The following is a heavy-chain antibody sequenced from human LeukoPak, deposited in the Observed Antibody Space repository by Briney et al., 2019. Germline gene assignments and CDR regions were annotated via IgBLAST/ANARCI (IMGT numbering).Heavy chain of an antibody. CDR2: IKEDGSEK. J-gene: IGHJ4*02. V-gene: IGHV3-7*01. CDR1: GFTISRYW. D-gene: IGHD6-13*01. Sequence: GGSLRLSCAASGFTISRYWMSWVRQAPGKGLEWVANIKEDGSEKNYVDSVKGRFTISRDNAKSALYLQMNSLRVEDTALYYCAVIVAAGTGGFDSWGQGTLVTVSS. CDR3: AVIVAAGTGGFDS.